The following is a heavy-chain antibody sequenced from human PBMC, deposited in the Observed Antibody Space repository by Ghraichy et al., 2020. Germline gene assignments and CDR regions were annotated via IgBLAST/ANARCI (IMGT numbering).Heavy chain of an antibody. J-gene: IGHJ6*02. CDR1: GFTFSSYG. CDR3: AKDSMYYDFWSGLRDYYYYGMDV. CDR2: ISYDGSNK. Sequence: GGSLRLSCAASGFTFSSYGMHWVRQAPGKGLEWVAVISYDGSNKYYADSVKGRFTISRDNSKNTLYLQMNSLRAEYTAVYYCAKDSMYYDFWSGLRDYYYYGMDVWGQGTTVTVSS. D-gene: IGHD3-3*01. V-gene: IGHV3-30*18.